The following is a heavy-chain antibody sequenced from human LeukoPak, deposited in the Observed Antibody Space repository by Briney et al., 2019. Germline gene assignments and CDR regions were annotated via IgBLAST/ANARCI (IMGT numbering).Heavy chain of an antibody. CDR2: ISPNSGGT. CDR1: GYTFTNYY. CDR3: ASTRSLDY. J-gene: IGHJ4*02. V-gene: IGHV1-2*02. Sequence: ASVKVSCKASGYTFTNYYMHWVRQAPGQGLEWMGWISPNSGGTSYAQKFQGRVTMTRDTSISTAYMELSRLTSDDTAGYYCASTRSLDYWGQGTLVTVSS. D-gene: IGHD2-2*01.